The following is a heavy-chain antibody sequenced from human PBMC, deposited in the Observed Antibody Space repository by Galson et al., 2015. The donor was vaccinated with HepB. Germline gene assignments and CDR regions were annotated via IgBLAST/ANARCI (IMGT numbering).Heavy chain of an antibody. V-gene: IGHV1-18*04. CDR2: INPYNGGI. Sequence: SVKVSCKASSYTFTTYGISWVRQAPGQGLEWVGWINPYNGGITYAQKFQGRVTMTTDTSTSTAYMELRSLSFEDTAVYYCARLSKFRFLADAFDIWGQGTMVTVSS. CDR1: SYTFTTYG. J-gene: IGHJ3*02. D-gene: IGHD3-3*01. CDR3: ARLSKFRFLADAFDI.